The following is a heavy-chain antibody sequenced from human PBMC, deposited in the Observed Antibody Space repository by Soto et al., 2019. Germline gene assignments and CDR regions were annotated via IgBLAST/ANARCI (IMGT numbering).Heavy chain of an antibody. CDR1: GFSLSTTGVG. J-gene: IGHJ4*02. CDR3: ARSLWFGELD. V-gene: IGHV2-5*02. Sequence: QITLKESGPTLVKPTQTLTLTCSFSGFSLSTTGVGVGWIRQSPGKALEWLAIIYWDNDKRYTPSLKRRVTITKATSKNQVVLTVTNMYPVDTGIYFCARSLWFGELDWGQGARVTVSS. D-gene: IGHD3-10*01. CDR2: IYWDNDK.